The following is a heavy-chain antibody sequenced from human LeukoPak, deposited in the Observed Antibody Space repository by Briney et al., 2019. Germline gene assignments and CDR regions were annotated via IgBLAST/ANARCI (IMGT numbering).Heavy chain of an antibody. CDR2: INSDGSST. Sequence: PGGSLRLSCAASGFTFSTYWMHWVRQAPGKGLVWVSRINSDGSSTSYADSVKGRFTISRDNAKNSLYLQMSSLRAEDTAVYYCARDGAVTNGRYFDYWGQGTLVTVSS. CDR3: ARDGAVTNGRYFDY. D-gene: IGHD4-17*01. CDR1: GFTFSTYW. V-gene: IGHV3-74*01. J-gene: IGHJ4*02.